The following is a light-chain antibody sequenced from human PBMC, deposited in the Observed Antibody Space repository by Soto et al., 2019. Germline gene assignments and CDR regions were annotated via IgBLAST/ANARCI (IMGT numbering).Light chain of an antibody. CDR1: QSVSSY. CDR3: QQYSHWSPLST. CDR2: DAS. V-gene: IGKV3-15*01. Sequence: EIVMTQSPATLSVSPGERATLSCRASQSVSSYLAWYQQKPGLLPRLLIYDASTRATGIPVRFSGSGSGTYFTLTTSSLQSADFAGYYCQQYSHWSPLSTFGRGTKLEIE. J-gene: IGKJ2*01.